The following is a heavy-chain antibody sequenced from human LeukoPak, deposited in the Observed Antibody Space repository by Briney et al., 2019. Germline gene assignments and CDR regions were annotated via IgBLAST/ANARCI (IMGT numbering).Heavy chain of an antibody. D-gene: IGHD5-12*01. J-gene: IGHJ4*02. CDR3: AREAITEQGAFYYFDY. CDR1: GYTFTNLD. Sequence: SVRVSCKTSGYTFTNLDINWLRQAPGQGLEWMGGIIPIFGTANYAQKFQGRVTITADESTSTAYMELSSLRSEDTAVYYCAREAITEQGAFYYFDYWGQGTLVTVSS. V-gene: IGHV1-69*13. CDR2: IIPIFGTA.